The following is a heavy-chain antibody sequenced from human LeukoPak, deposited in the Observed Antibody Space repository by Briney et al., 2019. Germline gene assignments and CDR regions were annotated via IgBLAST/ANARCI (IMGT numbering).Heavy chain of an antibody. D-gene: IGHD3-10*01. J-gene: IGHJ4*02. CDR2: VDPEDGET. CDR1: VYTFTDYY. Sequence: VASVKISCKVSVYTFTDYYMHWVHQAPGKGLEWMGLVDPEDGETIYAEKFQGRVTITADTSTDTAYMELSSLRSEDTGVYYCAPFSGRYSGYWGQGTLVTVSS. CDR3: APFSGRYSGY. V-gene: IGHV1-69-2*01.